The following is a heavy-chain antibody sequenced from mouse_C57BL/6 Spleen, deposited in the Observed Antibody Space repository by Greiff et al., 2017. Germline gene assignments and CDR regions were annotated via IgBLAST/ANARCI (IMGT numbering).Heavy chain of an antibody. Sequence: QVQLQQSGAELVKPGASVKMSCKASGYTFTSYWITWVKQRPGQGLEWIGDIYPGSGSTNYNQKFKGKSTLTVDKSSSTAYMQLSSLTSEDSAVYYCARAGYDEVDYWGQGTTLTVSS. CDR1: GYTFTSYW. D-gene: IGHD2-2*01. J-gene: IGHJ2*01. V-gene: IGHV1-55*01. CDR2: IYPGSGST. CDR3: ARAGYDEVDY.